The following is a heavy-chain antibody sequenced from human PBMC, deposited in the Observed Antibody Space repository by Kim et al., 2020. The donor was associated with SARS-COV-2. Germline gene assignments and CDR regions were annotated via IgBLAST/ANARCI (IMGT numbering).Heavy chain of an antibody. CDR2: IKSKSDGGAT. J-gene: IGHJ6*03. Sequence: GGSLRLSCAASGFTFSNAWMNWVRQAPGKGLEWVGRIKSKSDGGATDYAAPVKGRFTISRDDSKNTVFLQMNSLKTEHTALYYCQTDYYGSGNHYYYNIDVWGQGTAVTVSS. CDR3: QTDYYGSGNHYYYNIDV. V-gene: IGHV3-15*01. CDR1: GFTFSNAW. D-gene: IGHD3-10*01.